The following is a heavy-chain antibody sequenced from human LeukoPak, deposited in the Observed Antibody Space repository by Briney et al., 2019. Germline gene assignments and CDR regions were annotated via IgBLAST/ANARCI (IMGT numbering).Heavy chain of an antibody. CDR2: ISGSGGST. J-gene: IGHJ3*02. V-gene: IGHV3-23*01. D-gene: IGHD3-22*01. CDR3: AKGLYYYDSSGYSDDAFDI. Sequence: GGSLRLSCAASGFTFSSYAMSWVRQAPGKGLEWVSAISGSGGSTYYADSVKGRFTISRDNSKNTLYLQMNSLRAEDTAVYYCAKGLYYYDSSGYSDDAFDIWGQGTMVTVSS. CDR1: GFTFSSYA.